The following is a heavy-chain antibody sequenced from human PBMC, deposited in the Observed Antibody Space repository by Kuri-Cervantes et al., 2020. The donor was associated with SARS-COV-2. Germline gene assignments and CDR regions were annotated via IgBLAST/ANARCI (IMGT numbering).Heavy chain of an antibody. V-gene: IGHV3-11*04. D-gene: IGHD2-8*01. Sequence: GGSLRLSCAASGFTFSDYYMSWIRQAPGKGLEWVSYISSSGSTIYYADSVKGRFTISRDNAKNSLYLQMNSLRAEDTAVYYCARDPPYCTNGVCYRSYAFDIWGQGTMVTVSS. J-gene: IGHJ3*02. CDR2: ISSSGSTI. CDR3: ARDPPYCTNGVCYRSYAFDI. CDR1: GFTFSDYY.